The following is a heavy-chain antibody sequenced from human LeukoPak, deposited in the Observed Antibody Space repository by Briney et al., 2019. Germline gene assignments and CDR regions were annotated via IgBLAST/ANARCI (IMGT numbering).Heavy chain of an antibody. J-gene: IGHJ4*02. Sequence: GGSLRLSCAASGFTFSSYGMHWVRQAPGKGLEWVAVISYDGSNKYYADSVKGRFTISRDNSKNTLYLQMNSLRAEDTAVYYCAKDTTTVTASYWGQGTLVTVSS. CDR2: ISYDGSNK. D-gene: IGHD4-17*01. V-gene: IGHV3-30*18. CDR3: AKDTTTVTASY. CDR1: GFTFSSYG.